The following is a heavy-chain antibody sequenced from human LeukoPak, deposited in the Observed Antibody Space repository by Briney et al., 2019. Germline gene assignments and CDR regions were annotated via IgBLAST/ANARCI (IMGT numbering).Heavy chain of an antibody. J-gene: IGHJ3*02. CDR2: ISDGGGTT. D-gene: IGHD2-2*01. Sequence: GGSLRLSCAASGFTFSSHAMSWVRQAPGKGLEWVSAISDGGGTTFYADSVKGRFAISRDNSKNTLFLQMNSLRAEDTALYYCAKRPSSSTTGSASAFDIWGQGTTVTVSS. V-gene: IGHV3-23*01. CDR3: AKRPSSSTTGSASAFDI. CDR1: GFTFSSHA.